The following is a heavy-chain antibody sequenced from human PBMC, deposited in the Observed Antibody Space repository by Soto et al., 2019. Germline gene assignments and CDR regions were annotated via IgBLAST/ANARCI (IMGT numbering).Heavy chain of an antibody. V-gene: IGHV1-69*13. CDR3: ARSTSSSSQN. J-gene: IGHJ4*02. D-gene: IGHD6-6*01. CDR2: IIPIFGTA. CDR1: GGTFSSYA. Sequence: GASVKVSCKASGGTFSSYAISWVRQAPGQGLEWMGGIIPIFGTANYAQKFQGRVTITADESTSTAYMELSSLRSEDTAAYYCARSTSSSSQNWGQGTLVTVSS.